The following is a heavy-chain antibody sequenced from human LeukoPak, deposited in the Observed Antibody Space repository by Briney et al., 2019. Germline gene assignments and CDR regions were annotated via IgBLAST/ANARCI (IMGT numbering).Heavy chain of an antibody. J-gene: IGHJ4*02. V-gene: IGHV4-59*01. D-gene: IGHD3-22*01. CDR3: ARSTWLLDK. CDR2: IYYSGGT. CDR1: GGSISTYY. Sequence: SETLSLTCTVSGGSISTYYWSWIRQPPGKGLEWIGYIYYSGGTNYNPSLKSRVTISVDTSKNQFSLKLSSVTAADTAVCYCARSTWLLDKWGQGTLVTVSS.